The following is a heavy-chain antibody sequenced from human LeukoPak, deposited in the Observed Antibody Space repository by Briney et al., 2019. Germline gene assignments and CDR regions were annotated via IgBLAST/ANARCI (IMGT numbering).Heavy chain of an antibody. Sequence: PSETLSLTCTVSGGSISSGSYYWSWIRQPAGKGLEWIGRIYTSGSTNYNPSLKSRVTISVDTSKNQFSLKLSSVTAADTAVYYCASAKTDFWSGYYSYWGQGTLVTVS. CDR2: IYTSGST. CDR1: GGSISSGSYY. D-gene: IGHD3-3*01. CDR3: ASAKTDFWSGYYSY. J-gene: IGHJ4*02. V-gene: IGHV4-61*02.